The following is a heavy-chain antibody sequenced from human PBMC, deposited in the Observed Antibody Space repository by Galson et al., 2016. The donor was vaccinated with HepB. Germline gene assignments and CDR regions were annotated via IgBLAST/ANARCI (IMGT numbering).Heavy chain of an antibody. J-gene: IGHJ4*02. CDR2: INPSGGST. V-gene: IGHV1-46*01. Sequence: SCKASGYTFTSYYMHWVRQAPGQGLEWMGIINPSGGSTSYAQKFQGRVTVTRDTSTSTVYMELSSLRSEDTAGYYCARGTGTGGYFDYWGQGTLVTVSS. CDR1: GYTFTSYY. D-gene: IGHD3/OR15-3a*01. CDR3: ARGTGTGGYFDY.